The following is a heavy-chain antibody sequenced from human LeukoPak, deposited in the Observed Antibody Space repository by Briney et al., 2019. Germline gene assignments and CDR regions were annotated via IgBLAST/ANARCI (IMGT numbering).Heavy chain of an antibody. CDR1: GASISSGKYY. Sequence: SETLSLTCTVSGASISSGKYYWSWIRQPAGQRLGWIGRVYTSGSTSYNPSLKSRVTISLDTSRNQFSLNLTSVTAADTAVYCCARQSWGGDAFDIWGQGTMVTVSS. D-gene: IGHD3-16*01. CDR3: ARQSWGGDAFDI. J-gene: IGHJ3*02. CDR2: VYTSGST. V-gene: IGHV4-61*02.